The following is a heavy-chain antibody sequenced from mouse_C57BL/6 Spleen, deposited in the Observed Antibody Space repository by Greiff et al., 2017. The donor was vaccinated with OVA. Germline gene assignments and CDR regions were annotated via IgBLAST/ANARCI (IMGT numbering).Heavy chain of an antibody. CDR2: ISDGGSYT. CDR1: GFTFSSYA. CDR3: ADYYGSSPFAY. Sequence: DVMLVESGGGLVKPGGSLKLSCAASGFTFSSYAMSWVRQTPEKRLEWVATISDGGSYTYYPDNVKGRFTISRDNAKNNLYLQMSHLKSEDTAMYYCADYYGSSPFAYWGQGTLVTVSA. J-gene: IGHJ3*01. D-gene: IGHD1-1*01. V-gene: IGHV5-4*03.